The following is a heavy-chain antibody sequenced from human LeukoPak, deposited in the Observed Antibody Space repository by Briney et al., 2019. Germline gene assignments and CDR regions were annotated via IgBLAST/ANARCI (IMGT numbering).Heavy chain of an antibody. Sequence: PSETLSLTCAVYGGSFSGYYWSWIRQPPGKGLEWIGEINHSGSTNYNPSLKSRVTISVDTSKNQFSLKLSSVTAADTAVYYCARVYSSSSFVSLGYFDYWGQGALVTVSS. D-gene: IGHD6-6*01. CDR3: ARVYSSSSFVSLGYFDY. J-gene: IGHJ4*02. CDR1: GGSFSGYY. V-gene: IGHV4-34*01. CDR2: INHSGST.